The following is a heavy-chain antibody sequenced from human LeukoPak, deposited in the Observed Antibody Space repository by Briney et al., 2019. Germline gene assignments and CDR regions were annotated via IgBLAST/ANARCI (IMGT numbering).Heavy chain of an antibody. CDR1: GFTFSSYA. V-gene: IGHV3-23*01. CDR3: ASPRASGRVDFVY. CDR2: ICGSGGST. J-gene: IGHJ4*02. Sequence: GGSLRLSCAASGFTFSSYAMSWVRQAPGKGLEWVSAICGSGGSTYYADSVKGRFTISRDNSKNTLYLQMNSLRAEDTVVYYCASPRASGRVDFVYCGQGTLVTVSS. D-gene: IGHD6-25*01.